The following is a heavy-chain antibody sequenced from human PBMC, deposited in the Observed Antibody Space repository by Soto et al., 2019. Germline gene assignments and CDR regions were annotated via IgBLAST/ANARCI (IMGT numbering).Heavy chain of an antibody. V-gene: IGHV3-66*01. CDR2: IYSGGST. Sequence: GGSLRLSCAASGFTVSSNYMSWVRQAPGKGLEWVSVIYSGGSTYYADSVKGRFTISRDNSKNTLYLQMNSLRAEDTAVYYCARDRSYSNYGYYYYGMDVWGQGTTVTVSS. D-gene: IGHD4-4*01. CDR3: ARDRSYSNYGYYYYGMDV. J-gene: IGHJ6*02. CDR1: GFTVSSNY.